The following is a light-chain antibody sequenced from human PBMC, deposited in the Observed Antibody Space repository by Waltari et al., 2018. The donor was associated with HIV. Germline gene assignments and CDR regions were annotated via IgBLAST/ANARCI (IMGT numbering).Light chain of an antibody. CDR1: RSNIGNNA. J-gene: IGLJ1*01. CDR2: YDD. Sequence: QSVLTQPPPVSEAPSQRVTISRSGSRSNIGNNAVTWYQQLPGKAPKLLIYYDDLLPSGVSDRFSGSKSGTSASLAISGLQSEDEADYYCAAWDDSLNGYVFGTGTKVTVL. V-gene: IGLV1-36*01. CDR3: AAWDDSLNGYV.